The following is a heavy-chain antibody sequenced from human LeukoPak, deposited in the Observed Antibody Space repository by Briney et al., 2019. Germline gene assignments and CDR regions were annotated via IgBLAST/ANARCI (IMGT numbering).Heavy chain of an antibody. J-gene: IGHJ3*02. CDR2: SYYSGST. CDR3: ASFFDYYDSSDGAFDI. Sequence: SETLSLTCTVSGGSISSYYWYWIRQPPGKGLERIGYSYYSGSTNYNPSLKSRVTISVDTSKNQFSLKLSSVTAADTAVYYCASFFDYYDSSDGAFDIWGQGTMVTVSS. D-gene: IGHD3-22*01. CDR1: GGSISSYY. V-gene: IGHV4-59*01.